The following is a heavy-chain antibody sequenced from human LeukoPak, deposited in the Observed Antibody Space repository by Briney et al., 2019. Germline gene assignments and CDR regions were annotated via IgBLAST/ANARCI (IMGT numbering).Heavy chain of an antibody. CDR1: GVTFSTYA. CDR2: ISSNGGST. J-gene: IGHJ4*02. Sequence: GGSLRLSCAASGVTFSTYAMRWVRQAPGKGLEWVSLISSNGGSTHYEDSVKGRFTISRDNSKNTLYLQMKSLRAEDTAVYYCTKDLYTVTGDYWGQGTLVTVS. CDR3: TKDLYTVTGDY. D-gene: IGHD4-11*01. V-gene: IGHV3-23*01.